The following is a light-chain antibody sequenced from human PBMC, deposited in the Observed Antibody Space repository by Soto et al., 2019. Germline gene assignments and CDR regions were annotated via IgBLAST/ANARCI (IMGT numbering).Light chain of an antibody. CDR3: QQYYSYPRT. CDR1: QSIGNW. Sequence: DIQITQSPSTLSASVGDRVTITCRASQSIGNWLAWYQQNPGKAPKLLIYAASTLQSGVPSRFSGSGSGTDFTLTISCLQSEDFATYYCQQYYSYPRTFGQGTKVDIK. J-gene: IGKJ1*01. V-gene: IGKV1-5*01. CDR2: AAS.